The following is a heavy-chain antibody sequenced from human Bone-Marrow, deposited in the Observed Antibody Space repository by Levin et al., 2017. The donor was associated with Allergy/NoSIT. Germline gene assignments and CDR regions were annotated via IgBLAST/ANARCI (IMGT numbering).Heavy chain of an antibody. CDR1: GFSLGTSGVG. CDR3: AHRKMYAVTTFDF. D-gene: IGHD2-8*01. V-gene: IGHV2-5*01. CDR2: IYWNGDL. Sequence: VSGPTLVKPTQTLTLTCSFSGFSLGTSGVGVGWIRQPPGKALEWITLIYWNGDLRFNPSLKTRVSITGDTSKNQVVLTMTNMEPEDTATYYCAHRKMYAVTTFDFWGQGTLVTVSS. J-gene: IGHJ4*02.